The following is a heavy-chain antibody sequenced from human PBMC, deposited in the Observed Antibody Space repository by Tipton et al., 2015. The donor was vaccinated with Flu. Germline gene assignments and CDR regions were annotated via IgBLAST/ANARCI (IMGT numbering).Heavy chain of an antibody. CDR3: ARAGGYGYDY. J-gene: IGHJ4*02. CDR1: GGSISSSSYY. CDR2: IYYSGST. V-gene: IGHV4-39*07. D-gene: IGHD5-18*01. Sequence: TLSLTCTVSGGSISSSSYYWGWIRQPPGKGLEWIGSIYYSGSTYYNPPLKSRVTISVDTSKNQFSLKLSSVTAADTAVYYCARAGGYGYDYWGQGTLVTVSS.